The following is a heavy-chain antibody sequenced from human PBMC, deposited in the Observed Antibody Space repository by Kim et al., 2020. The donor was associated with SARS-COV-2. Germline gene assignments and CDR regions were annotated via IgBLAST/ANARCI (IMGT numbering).Heavy chain of an antibody. V-gene: IGHV3-23*01. CDR3: AKDRIPDGEWDFDF. D-gene: IGHD3-10*01. CDR1: GFTFSRYT. CDR2: VIGSVDNT. J-gene: IGHJ4*02. Sequence: GGSLRLSCAASGFTFSRYTMSWVRQAPGKGLEWVSGVIGSVDNTHYADSVKGRFTISRDNSKNTLYLQMNSLRAEDTAVYFCAKDRIPDGEWDFDFWGQGTLVTVSS.